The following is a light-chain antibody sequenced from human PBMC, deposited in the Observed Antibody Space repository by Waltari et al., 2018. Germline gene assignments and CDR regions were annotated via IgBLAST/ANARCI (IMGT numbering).Light chain of an antibody. V-gene: IGLV4-69*01. Sequence: QLVLTQSPSASASLGASVKLTCTLSSGHSRNIIAWHKQQPEKGPRYLMKVNSDGSHSKGDEIPDRFSGSSSGAERYLTISSLQSEDEADYYCQTGGHGTWVFGGGTKLTVL. J-gene: IGLJ3*02. CDR2: VNSDGSH. CDR3: QTGGHGTWV. CDR1: SGHSRNI.